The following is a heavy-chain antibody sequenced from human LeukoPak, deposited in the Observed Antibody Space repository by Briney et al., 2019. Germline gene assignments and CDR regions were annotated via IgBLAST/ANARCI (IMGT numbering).Heavy chain of an antibody. CDR3: ASRAPTSPKENDY. CDR2: IYYSGST. J-gene: IGHJ4*02. Sequence: PSETLSLTCTVSGGSISSGDYYWSRIRQPPGKGLEWIGYIYYSGSTYYNPSLKSRVTISADTSKNQFSLKLSSVTAADTAVYYCASRAPTSPKENDYWGQGTLVTVSS. V-gene: IGHV4-30-4*01. CDR1: GGSISSGDYY.